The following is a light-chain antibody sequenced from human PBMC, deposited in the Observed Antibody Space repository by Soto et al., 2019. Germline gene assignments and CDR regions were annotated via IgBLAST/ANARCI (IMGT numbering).Light chain of an antibody. J-gene: IGKJ1*01. Sequence: DIQMTQSPSTLSASVGDRVTITCRASQSISSWLAWYQQKPGKAPKLLIYDASSLESGVPSRFSGSGSGTDFTLTISSLQPDDFATYYCQQYNSYPWTFGQGPNVEIK. CDR1: QSISSW. V-gene: IGKV1-5*01. CDR3: QQYNSYPWT. CDR2: DAS.